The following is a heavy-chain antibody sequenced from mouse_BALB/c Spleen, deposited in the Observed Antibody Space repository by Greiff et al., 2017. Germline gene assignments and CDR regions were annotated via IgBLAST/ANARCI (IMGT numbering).Heavy chain of an antibody. V-gene: IGHV3-6*02. Sequence: EVKLMESGPGLVKPSQSLSLTCSVTGYSITSGYYWNWIRQFPGNKLEWMGYISYDGSNNYNPSLKNRISITRDTSKNQFFLKLNSVTTEDTATYYCARDGGGYYGNLYYYAMDYWGQGTSVTVSS. J-gene: IGHJ4*01. CDR2: ISYDGSN. CDR3: ARDGGGYYGNLYYYAMDY. D-gene: IGHD2-1*01. CDR1: GYSITSGYY.